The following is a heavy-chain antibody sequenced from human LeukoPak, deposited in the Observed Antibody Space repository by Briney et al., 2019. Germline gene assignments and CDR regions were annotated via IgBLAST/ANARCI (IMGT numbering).Heavy chain of an antibody. CDR2: SSSNSTYT. D-gene: IGHD3-10*01. CDR3: ARGDTMVRGVSPVGP. Sequence: GSLRLSCGASGVTFSNYNLNWWVRQPREGGVEGLSSSSNSTYTYYADSVTRRFTISRDNAKNSLYLQMNSLRAEDTAVYYCARGDTMVRGVSPVGPWGQGTLVTVSS. CDR1: GVTFSNYN. J-gene: IGHJ5*02. V-gene: IGHV3-21*01.